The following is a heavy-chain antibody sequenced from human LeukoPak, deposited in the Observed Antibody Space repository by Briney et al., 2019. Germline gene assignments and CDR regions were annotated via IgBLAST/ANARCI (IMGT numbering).Heavy chain of an antibody. D-gene: IGHD6-13*01. Sequence: GGSLRLPCAASGFTFSSYAMSWVRQAPGKGLEWVSAISGSGGSTYYADSVKGRFTISRDNSKNTLYLQMSSLRAEDTAVYYCAKGYGELVNYYFDYWGQGTLVTVSS. CDR1: GFTFSSYA. CDR3: AKGYGELVNYYFDY. CDR2: ISGSGGST. V-gene: IGHV3-23*01. J-gene: IGHJ4*02.